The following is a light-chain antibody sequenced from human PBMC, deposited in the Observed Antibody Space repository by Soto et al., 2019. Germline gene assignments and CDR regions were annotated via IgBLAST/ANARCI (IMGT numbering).Light chain of an antibody. J-gene: IGKJ1*01. V-gene: IGKV3-20*01. CDR1: QSVSNY. Sequence: EILFTNSLGTLSSTPGERATLSCRASQSVSNYLAWYQRKPGQAPRLLIYGASSRATGIPDRFSGSGSGTDFTLTISRLEPEDFAVYYCHQYGGSPQTFGQGTTV. CDR3: HQYGGSPQT. CDR2: GAS.